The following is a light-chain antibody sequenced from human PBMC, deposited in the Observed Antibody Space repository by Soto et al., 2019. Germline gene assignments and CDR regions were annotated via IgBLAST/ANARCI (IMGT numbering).Light chain of an antibody. V-gene: IGKV3-11*01. J-gene: IGKJ1*01. CDR2: DAS. CDR1: QSVSSY. CDR3: QQRSNWPPIT. Sequence: EIVLTQSPATLSLSPGARAPLSCRASQSVSSYLAWYQQKPGQAPRLLIYDASNRATGIPARFSGSGSGTDFTLTISSLEPEDFAVYYCQQRSNWPPITFGQGTKVDIK.